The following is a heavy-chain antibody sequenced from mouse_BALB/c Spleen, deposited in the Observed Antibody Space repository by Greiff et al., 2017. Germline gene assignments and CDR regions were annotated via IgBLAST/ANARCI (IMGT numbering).Heavy chain of an antibody. CDR3: NARPPYDYDWYFDV. J-gene: IGHJ1*01. CDR2: IDPENGDT. D-gene: IGHD2-4*01. Sequence: VQLQQSGAELVRSGASVKLSCTASGFNIKDYYMHWVKQRPEQGLEWIGWIDPENGDTEYAPKFQGKATMTADTSSNTAYLQLSSLTSEDTAVYYCNARPPYDYDWYFDVWGAGTTVTVSS. CDR1: GFNIKDYY. V-gene: IGHV14-4*02.